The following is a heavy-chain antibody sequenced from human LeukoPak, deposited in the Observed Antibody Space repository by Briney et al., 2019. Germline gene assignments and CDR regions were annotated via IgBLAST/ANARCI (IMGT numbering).Heavy chain of an antibody. J-gene: IGHJ4*02. D-gene: IGHD3-22*01. CDR3: ARLMDGGYYYVSVAH. Sequence: GGSLRLSCAASGFTFNNYAMSWVRQAPRKGLEWVSVITASGGTTYYADSVKGRFTISRDNSKSTLYLQMNSLRAEDTAVYYCARLMDGGYYYVSVAHWGQGTLVTVSS. CDR2: ITASGGTT. CDR1: GFTFNNYA. V-gene: IGHV3-23*01.